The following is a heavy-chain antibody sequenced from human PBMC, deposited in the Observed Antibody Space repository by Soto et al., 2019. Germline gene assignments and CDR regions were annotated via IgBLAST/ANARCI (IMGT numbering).Heavy chain of an antibody. CDR1: GGSINSGGYY. D-gene: IGHD3-10*01. CDR3: AGDQGGKLLKGSGMDV. V-gene: IGHV4-31*03. Sequence: QVQLQESGPGLVRPSQTLSLTCTVSGGSINSGGYYWSWIRQHPVKGLEWIGYIYYNSGDTYYNPSLNSRGSISXETFKNQISLKLSSVTAADTAVYYCAGDQGGKLLKGSGMDVWGQGTTVIVS. CDR2: IYYNSGDT. J-gene: IGHJ6*02.